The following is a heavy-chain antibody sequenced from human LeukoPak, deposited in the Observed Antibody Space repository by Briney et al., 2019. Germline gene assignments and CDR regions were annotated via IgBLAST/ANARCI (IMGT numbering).Heavy chain of an antibody. CDR2: IKQAGSEK. D-gene: IGHD3-3*01. CDR3: ARVDDFWSGSAPPSYYYYMDL. V-gene: IGHV3-7*01. CDR1: GFTFKNYW. J-gene: IGHJ6*03. Sequence: GGSLRLSCAASGFTFKNYWMTWVRQVPGKGLEWVANIKQAGSEKFYVDSVKGRFTISRDDAKKSLYLQMSSLRADDTAVYYCARVDDFWSGSAPPSYYYYMDLWGKGTTVTVSS.